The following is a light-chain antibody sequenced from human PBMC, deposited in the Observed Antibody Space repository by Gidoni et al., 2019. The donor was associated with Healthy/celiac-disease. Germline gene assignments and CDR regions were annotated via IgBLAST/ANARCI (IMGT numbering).Light chain of an antibody. Sequence: DIQMTQSPSTLSASVGDRVTITCRASQSISSWLAWYQQKAGKAPKLLIYDASSLESGVPSRFSGSGSGTEFTLTISSLQPDDFATYYCQQYNSYSHTFGQXTKVEIK. V-gene: IGKV1-5*01. J-gene: IGKJ1*01. CDR2: DAS. CDR1: QSISSW. CDR3: QQYNSYSHT.